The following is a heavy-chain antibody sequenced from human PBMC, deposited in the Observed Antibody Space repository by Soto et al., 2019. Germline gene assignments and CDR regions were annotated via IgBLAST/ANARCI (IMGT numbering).Heavy chain of an antibody. Sequence: EVQLVESGGGLVQPGGSLILSCAASGFTFSSYYMSWVRQAQGKGLEWVANVNEDGSEGYYVDSVKGRFTVSRDNAKNSLYLQMNSLRAEDTAVYYCAKWGGAGIDYWCQGTLLTVSS. CDR2: VNEDGSEG. V-gene: IGHV3-7*01. J-gene: IGHJ4*02. CDR1: GFTFSSYY. CDR3: AKWGGAGIDY. D-gene: IGHD1-26*01.